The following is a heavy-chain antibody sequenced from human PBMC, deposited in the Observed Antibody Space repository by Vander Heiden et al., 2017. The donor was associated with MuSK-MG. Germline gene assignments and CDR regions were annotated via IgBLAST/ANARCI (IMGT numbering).Heavy chain of an antibody. J-gene: IGHJ5*02. CDR3: ARKYGSGSYYLNWFDP. CDR1: GGSFSGYY. Sequence: QVQLQQWGAGLLKPSETLSLTCAVYGGSFSGYYWSWIRQPPGKGLEWIGEINHSGSTNYNPSLKSRVTISVDTSKNQFSLKLSSVTAADTAVYYCARKYGSGSYYLNWFDPWGQGTLVTVSS. CDR2: INHSGST. D-gene: IGHD3-10*01. V-gene: IGHV4-34*01.